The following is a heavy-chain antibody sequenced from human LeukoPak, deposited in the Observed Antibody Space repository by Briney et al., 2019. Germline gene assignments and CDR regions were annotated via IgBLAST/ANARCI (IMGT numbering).Heavy chain of an antibody. CDR2: ISWNSGSI. Sequence: PGRSLRLSCAASGFTFDDYAMHWVRQAPGKGLEWVSGISWNSGSIGYADSVKGRFTISRDNAKNSLYLQMNSLRAEDMALYYCAKDIRSTSFDAFDIWGQGTMVTVSS. J-gene: IGHJ3*02. D-gene: IGHD2-2*01. CDR1: GFTFDDYA. V-gene: IGHV3-9*03. CDR3: AKDIRSTSFDAFDI.